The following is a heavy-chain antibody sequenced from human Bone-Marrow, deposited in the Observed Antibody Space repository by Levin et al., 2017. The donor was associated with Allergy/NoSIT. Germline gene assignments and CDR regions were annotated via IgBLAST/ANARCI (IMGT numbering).Heavy chain of an antibody. Sequence: GESLKISCVASGFTFSTYWMHWVRQTPGKGLEWVSHINSYGSSTDYADYVKGRFTISRDNAKNTLYLQMTSLRAEDTAVYYCVRGWFYFDYWGQGTLVTVSS. CDR1: GFTFSTYW. V-gene: IGHV3-74*01. D-gene: IGHD3-10*01. CDR3: VRGWFYFDY. J-gene: IGHJ4*02. CDR2: INSYGSST.